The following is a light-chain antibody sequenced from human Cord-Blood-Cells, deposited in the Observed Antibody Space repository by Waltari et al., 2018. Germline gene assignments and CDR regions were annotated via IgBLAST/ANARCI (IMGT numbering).Light chain of an antibody. J-gene: IGKJ2*01. Sequence: EIVMTQSTANLSVSPGERASLACRASQSVSSNLAWYQQQPGQAPRLLIYGASTRATGIPARFSGSGSGTEFTLTISRLQSEDFAVYYCQQYNNWPYTFGQGTKLEIK. CDR2: GAS. CDR3: QQYNNWPYT. CDR1: QSVSSN. V-gene: IGKV3-15*01.